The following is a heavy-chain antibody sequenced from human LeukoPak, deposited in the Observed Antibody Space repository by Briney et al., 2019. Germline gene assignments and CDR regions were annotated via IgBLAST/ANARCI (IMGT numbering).Heavy chain of an antibody. J-gene: IGHJ4*02. V-gene: IGHV4-59*08. CDR2: IYYSGST. CDR1: GGSISSYY. D-gene: IGHD6-13*01. CDR3: ARQGSSSWYSPLFYY. Sequence: SETLSLTCTVSGGSISSYYWSWLRQPPGKGLEWIGYIYYSGSTNYNPSLKSRVTISVDTSKNQFSLKLSSVTAADTAVYYCARQGSSSWYSPLFYYWGQGTLVTVSS.